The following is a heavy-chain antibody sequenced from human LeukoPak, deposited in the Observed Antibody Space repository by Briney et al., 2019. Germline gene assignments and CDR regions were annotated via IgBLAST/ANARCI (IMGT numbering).Heavy chain of an antibody. V-gene: IGHV3-30*04. CDR3: ARDGGWQLLYCEIDH. Sequence: GGSLRLSWAASGFTFRSYAMHWVRQAPGKGLAWVAVISYDGSNKYYADSVKGRFTIPRDNSKNTLYLQMNSLSAERTAVYYCARDGGWQLLYCEIDHWRQEPLVRVS. CDR2: ISYDGSNK. J-gene: IGHJ5*02. D-gene: IGHD2-15*01. CDR1: GFTFRSYA.